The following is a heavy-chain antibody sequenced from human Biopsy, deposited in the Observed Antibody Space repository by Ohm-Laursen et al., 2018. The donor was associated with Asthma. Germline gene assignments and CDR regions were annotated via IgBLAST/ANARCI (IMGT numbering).Heavy chain of an antibody. J-gene: IGHJ4*02. V-gene: IGHV1-18*04. CDR3: ARHPYNFGGFDY. Sequence: ASVKVSCNASGFTFMGYHIFWMRQAPGQGLEWMGWISPFTGDTHFGQKFQGRVTMTTDTSTDTAYMELRSLRSDDTAVYYCARHPYNFGGFDYWGQGSLVLVSS. CDR2: ISPFTGDT. CDR1: GFTFMGYH. D-gene: IGHD5-24*01.